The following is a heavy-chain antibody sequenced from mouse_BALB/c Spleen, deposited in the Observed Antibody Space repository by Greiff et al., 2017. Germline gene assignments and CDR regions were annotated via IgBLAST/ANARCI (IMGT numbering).Heavy chain of an antibody. D-gene: IGHD2-1*01. V-gene: IGHV1-69*02. CDR2: IDPSDSET. Sequence: QVQLQQPGAELVKPGAPVKLSCKASGYTFTSYWMNWVKQRPGRGLEWIGRIDPSDSETHYNQKFKDKATLTVDKSSSTAYIQLSSLTSEDSAVYYCARGDGNFDYWGQGTTLTVSS. CDR1: GYTFTSYW. CDR3: ARGDGNFDY. J-gene: IGHJ2*01.